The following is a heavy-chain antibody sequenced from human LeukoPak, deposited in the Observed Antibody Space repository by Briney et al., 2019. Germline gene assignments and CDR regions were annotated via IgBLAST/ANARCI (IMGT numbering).Heavy chain of an antibody. CDR1: GFTFSSYG. CDR3: VKEGAYFFDS. D-gene: IGHD3-16*01. CDR2: TRNDGSNK. Sequence: GGSLRLSCAASGFTFSSYGMHWVRQAPGKGLEWVAVTRNDGSNKYYVGSVKGRFTISRDNSKNTLFLQMNSLRAEDTAVYYCVKEGAYFFDSWGQGTLVTVS. V-gene: IGHV3-30*02. J-gene: IGHJ4*02.